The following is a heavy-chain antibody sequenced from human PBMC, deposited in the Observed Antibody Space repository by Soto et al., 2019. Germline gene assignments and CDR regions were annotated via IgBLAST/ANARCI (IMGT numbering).Heavy chain of an antibody. J-gene: IGHJ5*02. CDR1: GDSLSGGASF. Sequence: PSETLSLTCTVSGDSLSGGASFWSFICQPPGKGLEWIANVYYSGSSYYNPSLKSRLTISVDTTKNQFSLQLKSMTAADTAVYYCANLSFTCSTGDFRDWYAPWRQGTL. V-gene: IGHV4-31*03. CDR3: ANLSFTCSTGDFRDWYAP. D-gene: IGHD2-2*01. CDR2: VYYSGSS.